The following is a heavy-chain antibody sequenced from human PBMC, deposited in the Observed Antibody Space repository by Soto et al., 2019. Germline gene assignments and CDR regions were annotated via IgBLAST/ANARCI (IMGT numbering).Heavy chain of an antibody. D-gene: IGHD3-3*01. V-gene: IGHV3-30*18. CDR1: GFTFNTYV. CDR3: VKDHGTVYGVVNYYFDY. CDR2: ISNDGNRK. Sequence: ESGGGVVQPGRSLRLSCAASGFTFNTYVMHWVRQAPGKGLEWVAVISNDGNRKYSADSVKGRFTISRDNSGNTLYLQMNSLRAEDTAVYYCVKDHGTVYGVVNYYFDYWGQGTLVTVSS. J-gene: IGHJ4*02.